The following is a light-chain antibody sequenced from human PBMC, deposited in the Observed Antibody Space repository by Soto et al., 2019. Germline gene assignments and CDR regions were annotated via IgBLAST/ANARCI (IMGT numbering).Light chain of an antibody. V-gene: IGKV1-5*03. J-gene: IGKJ2*01. Sequence: DIQMTQSPSTLSASVGDRVTIACRASESIKSWLAWYQQQPGKAPRLLFYKASSLQSGVPSRFSGSGSGTEFTLTISSLQADDFATYYCQQDNSYPYTFGQGTRVEIK. CDR2: KAS. CDR1: ESIKSW. CDR3: QQDNSYPYT.